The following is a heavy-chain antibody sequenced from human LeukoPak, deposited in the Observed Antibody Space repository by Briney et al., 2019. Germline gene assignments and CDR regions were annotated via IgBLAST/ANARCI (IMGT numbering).Heavy chain of an antibody. CDR3: ARVSNPLADNLSYVFYYYRDV. CDR2: ISQDANT. J-gene: IGHJ6*03. Sequence: SQTLSLTCAVYGGSLSGYYWSWIRQTPGKGLDWIGDISQDANTNYNPYLQSRLTISIDTSKSQFSLKLDSVTAADTAVYYCARVSNPLADNLSYVFYYYRDVWGEGSTVTVSS. D-gene: IGHD3-3*02. V-gene: IGHV4-34*01. CDR1: GGSLSGYY.